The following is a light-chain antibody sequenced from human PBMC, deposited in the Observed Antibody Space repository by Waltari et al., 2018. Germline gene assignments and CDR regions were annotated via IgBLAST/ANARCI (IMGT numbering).Light chain of an antibody. CDR2: AAS. J-gene: IGKJ1*01. CDR1: QSVSSN. CDR3: QQYGSSPRT. Sequence: EIVMTQSPATLSVSPGERATLSCRASQSVSSNLAWYQQKPGQAPRLLMYAASTTATGIPARFRGSGSGTEFTLTISSLQSEDFAVYYCQQYGSSPRTFGQGTKVEIK. V-gene: IGKV3-15*01.